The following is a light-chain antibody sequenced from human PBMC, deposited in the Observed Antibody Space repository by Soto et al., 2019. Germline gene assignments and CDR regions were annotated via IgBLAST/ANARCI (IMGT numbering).Light chain of an antibody. V-gene: IGLV1-51*01. Sequence: QSVLTQPPSLSAAPGQKVSISCSGSSPNIGNNYVSWYQQVPGTAPKFLIYDNNKRHSGIPDRFSGSKSCTSATLDITGLQTGDEADYYCGAWDNSLSTVVFGGGTQLTVL. CDR3: GAWDNSLSTVV. CDR1: SPNIGNNY. CDR2: DNN. J-gene: IGLJ2*01.